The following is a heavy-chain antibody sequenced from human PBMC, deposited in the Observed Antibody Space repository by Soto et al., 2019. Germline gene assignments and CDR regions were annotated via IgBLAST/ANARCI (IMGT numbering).Heavy chain of an antibody. CDR3: ARQVYSSKKFDP. CDR1: GGSISSSSYY. J-gene: IGHJ5*02. CDR2: IYYSGST. D-gene: IGHD6-13*01. V-gene: IGHV4-39*01. Sequence: PSETLSLTCTVSGGSISSSSYYWGWIRQPPGKGLEWIGSIYYSGSTYYNSTLKSRVTISVDTAKNQFSLKLSSVTAADTAVYYCARQVYSSKKFDPWGQGTLVTVSS.